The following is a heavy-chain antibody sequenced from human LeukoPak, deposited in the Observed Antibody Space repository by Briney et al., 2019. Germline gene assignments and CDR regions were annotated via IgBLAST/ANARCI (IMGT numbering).Heavy chain of an antibody. CDR2: INWNGGST. CDR1: GFTFDDYG. CDR3: ARDQVFWSGYFFDY. J-gene: IGHJ4*02. Sequence: TGGSLRLSCAASGFTFDDYGMSWVRQAPGKGLEWVSGINWNGGSTGYADSVKGRFTISRDNAKNSLYLQMNSLRAEDTALYYCARDQVFWSGYFFDYWGQGTLVTDSS. V-gene: IGHV3-20*04. D-gene: IGHD3-3*01.